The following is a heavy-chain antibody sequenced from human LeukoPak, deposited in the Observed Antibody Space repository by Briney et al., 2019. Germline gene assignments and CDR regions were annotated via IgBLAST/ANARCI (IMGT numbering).Heavy chain of an antibody. CDR2: ISHDGSNK. D-gene: IGHD5-18*01. V-gene: IGHV3-30*18. J-gene: IGHJ4*02. Sequence: GGSLRLSCAASGFTFSSFTMNWVRQAPGKGLEWVAVISHDGSNKYYADSVKGRFSISRDNSKNTLYLQMNSLRAEDTAVYFCAKDRGTYTYDFDYWGQGTLVTVSS. CDR1: GFTFSSFT. CDR3: AKDRGTYTYDFDY.